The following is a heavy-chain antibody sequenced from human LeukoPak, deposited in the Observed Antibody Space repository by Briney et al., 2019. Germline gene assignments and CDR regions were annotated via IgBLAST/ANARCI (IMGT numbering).Heavy chain of an antibody. J-gene: IGHJ3*02. CDR1: GGSISSYY. V-gene: IGHV4-59*01. Sequence: PSETLSLTCTVSGGSISSYYWSWIRQPPGKGLEWIGYIYYSGSTNYNPSLKSRVTISVDTSKNQFSLKLSSVTAADTAVYYCARGTTVVNAFDIWGQGTMVTVSS. D-gene: IGHD4-23*01. CDR3: ARGTTVVNAFDI. CDR2: IYYSGST.